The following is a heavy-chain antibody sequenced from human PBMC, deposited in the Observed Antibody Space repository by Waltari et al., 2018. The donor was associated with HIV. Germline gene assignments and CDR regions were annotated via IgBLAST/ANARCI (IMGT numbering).Heavy chain of an antibody. CDR2: IIPVFGTT. CDR1: GGSFSNNA. V-gene: IGHV1-69*13. Sequence: QVQLVQSGAEVKKPGSSVKVSCKASGGSFSNNAISWVRQAPGLGLEWMGGIIPVFGTTYYSQKFQGRVTITADVSLTTAYMDLSSLGSDDTAFYFCARGAASNTFNSYFDSWGQGVLVTVSS. J-gene: IGHJ4*02. CDR3: ARGAASNTFNSYFDS. D-gene: IGHD6-25*01.